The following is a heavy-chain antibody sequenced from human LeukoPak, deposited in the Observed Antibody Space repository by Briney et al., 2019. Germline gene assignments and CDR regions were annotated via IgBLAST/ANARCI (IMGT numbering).Heavy chain of an antibody. V-gene: IGHV3-7*01. CDR1: GFTFSNYW. CDR3: ARGPIMGCSSTSCSGGSSDY. D-gene: IGHD2-2*01. CDR2: IKPDGSAQ. Sequence: GGSLRISCAASGFTFSNYWMTWVRQAPGKGLEWVANIKPDGSAQYYADSVRGRFTISRDSAKNSLYLQMNSLRAEDTAVYYCARGPIMGCSSTSCSGGSSDYWGQGILVTVSS. J-gene: IGHJ4*02.